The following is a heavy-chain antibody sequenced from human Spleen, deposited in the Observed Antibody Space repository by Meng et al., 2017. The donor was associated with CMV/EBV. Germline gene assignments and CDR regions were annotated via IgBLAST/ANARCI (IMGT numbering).Heavy chain of an antibody. CDR3: ANRLY. CDR2: IYSGGSST. J-gene: IGHJ4*02. CDR1: GFTFSSYS. Sequence: GGFLRLSCAASGFTFSSYSMNWVRQAPGKGLEWVSVIYSGGSSTYYADSVKGRFTISRDNSKNTLYLQMNSLRAEDTAVYYCANRLYWGQGTLVTVSS. V-gene: IGHV3-23*03.